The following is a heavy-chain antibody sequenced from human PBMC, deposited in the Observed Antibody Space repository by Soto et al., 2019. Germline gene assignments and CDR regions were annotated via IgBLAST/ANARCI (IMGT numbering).Heavy chain of an antibody. J-gene: IGHJ6*02. V-gene: IGHV3-15*07. D-gene: IGHD1-20*01. Sequence: EVHLVESGGGLGKPGGSLRLSCEASGLTFTNAWMTWVRQAPGKGLEWVGRIKSKTDGGTIDYAAPVKGRFSISRDDSKNTLYLQMNSLKTEDTAVYYCVNSGYYHGVDVWGQGTTVIVSS. CDR1: GLTFTNAW. CDR3: VNSGYYHGVDV. CDR2: IKSKTDGGTI.